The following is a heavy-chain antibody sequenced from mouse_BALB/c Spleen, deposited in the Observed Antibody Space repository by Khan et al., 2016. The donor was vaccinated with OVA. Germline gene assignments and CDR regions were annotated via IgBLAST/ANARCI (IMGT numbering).Heavy chain of an antibody. Sequence: EVELVESGGDLVKPGGSLKLSCAASGFTFSSYSMSWVRQTPDKRLEWVASISSGGDYTYYLDSVKGRFTIFRDNAKNTLYLQMSDLRSEDTAIYYCADQLTWSFAYWGQGTLVTVSA. CDR2: ISSGGDYT. CDR1: GFTFSSYS. V-gene: IGHV5-6*01. D-gene: IGHD1-3*01. J-gene: IGHJ3*01. CDR3: ADQLTWSFAY.